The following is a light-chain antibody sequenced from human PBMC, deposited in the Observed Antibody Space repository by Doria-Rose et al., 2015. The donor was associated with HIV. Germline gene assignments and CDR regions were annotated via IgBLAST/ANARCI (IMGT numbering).Light chain of an antibody. CDR1: QSFSSTY. CDR2: DGA. CDR3: HQYGTSWT. Sequence: TQFPGTLSLSPGERATLSCRASQSFSSTYLAWYQQKPGQAPSLLTYDGATRATGIPDRFSASRSGTDFTLTINRLEPEDFALYYCHQYGTSWTFGQGTKVEI. V-gene: IGKV3-20*01. J-gene: IGKJ1*01.